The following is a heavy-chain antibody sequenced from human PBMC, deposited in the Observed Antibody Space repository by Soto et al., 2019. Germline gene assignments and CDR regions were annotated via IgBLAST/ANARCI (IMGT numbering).Heavy chain of an antibody. J-gene: IGHJ5*02. V-gene: IGHV4-34*01. CDR2: INHSGST. Sequence: SETLSLTCAVYGGSFSGYYWSWIRQPPGKGLEWIGEINHSGSTTDNPSLKSRVTISVDTSKNQFSLKLSSVTAADTAVYYCARMKNYGSGSHYQSGWFDPWGLVTLVTVS. D-gene: IGHD3-10*01. CDR3: ARMKNYGSGSHYQSGWFDP. CDR1: GGSFSGYY.